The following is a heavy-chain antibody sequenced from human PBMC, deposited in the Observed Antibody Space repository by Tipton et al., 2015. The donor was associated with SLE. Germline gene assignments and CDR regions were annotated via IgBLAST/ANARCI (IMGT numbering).Heavy chain of an antibody. D-gene: IGHD1-7*01. CDR2: TYSGGPT. J-gene: IGHJ2*01. Sequence: SLRLSCAASGFTFSTYAMNWVRQAPGKGLEWVSVTYSGGPTYYADSVKGRFTISRDNSKNTVYLQLSSLRAGDTATYYCVKDGPRYWNYDYYFDPWGRGTLVTVSS. CDR1: GFTFSTYA. V-gene: IGHV3-23*03. CDR3: VKDGPRYWNYDYYFDP.